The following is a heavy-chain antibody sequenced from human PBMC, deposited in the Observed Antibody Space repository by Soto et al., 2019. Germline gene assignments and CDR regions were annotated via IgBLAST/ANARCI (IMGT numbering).Heavy chain of an antibody. J-gene: IGHJ5*02. V-gene: IGHV4-30-4*01. CDR2: IYYSGST. CDR1: GGSISSGDYY. D-gene: IGHD3-22*01. CDR3: ARARRNYYYDSSGPRWFDP. Sequence: PSETLSLTCTVSGGSISSGDYYWSWIRQPPGKGLEWIGYIYYSGSTYYNPSLKSRVTISVDTSKNQFSLKLSSVTAADTAVYYCARARRNYYYDSSGPRWFDPWGQGTLVTV.